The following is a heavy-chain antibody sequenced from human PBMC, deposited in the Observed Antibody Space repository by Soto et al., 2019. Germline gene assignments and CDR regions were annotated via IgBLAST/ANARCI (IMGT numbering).Heavy chain of an antibody. CDR2: IHPSGDNT. D-gene: IGHD3-22*01. Sequence: ASVKVSCKASRYTFTSYYMHWVRQAPGQGLEWMGRIHPSGDNTKHAQKFQGRVTMTRDTSTSTVYMELSTLRYEVTAVYYCARDRGYYYDSSGIGAFDVWGHGTMVTVSS. J-gene: IGHJ3*01. V-gene: IGHV1-46*01. CDR3: ARDRGYYYDSSGIGAFDV. CDR1: RYTFTSYY.